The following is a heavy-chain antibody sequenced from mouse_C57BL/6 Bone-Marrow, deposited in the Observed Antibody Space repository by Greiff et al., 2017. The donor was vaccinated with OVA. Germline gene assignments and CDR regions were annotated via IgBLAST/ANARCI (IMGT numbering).Heavy chain of an antibody. V-gene: IGHV1-53*01. Sequence: QVHVKQPGTELVKPGASVKLSCKASGYTFTSYWMHWVKQRPGQGLEWIGNINPSNGGTNYNEKFKSKATLTVDKSSSTAYMQLSSLTSEDSAVYYCARDDYDVGGAWFAYWGQGTLVTVSA. CDR1: GYTFTSYW. D-gene: IGHD2-4*01. CDR3: ARDDYDVGGAWFAY. J-gene: IGHJ3*01. CDR2: INPSNGGT.